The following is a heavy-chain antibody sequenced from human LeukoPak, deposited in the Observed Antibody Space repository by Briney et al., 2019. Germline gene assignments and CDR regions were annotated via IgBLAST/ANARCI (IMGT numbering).Heavy chain of an antibody. CDR1: GFTFSSYS. D-gene: IGHD3-9*01. V-gene: IGHV3-21*01. CDR3: AKEGNFDWLHFDY. CDR2: ISSSSSYI. Sequence: GGSLRLSCAASGFTFSSYSMNWVRQAPGKGLEWVSSISSSSSYIYYADSVKGRFAISRDNAKNSLYLQMNSLRAEDTAVYYCAKEGNFDWLHFDYWGQGTLVTVSS. J-gene: IGHJ4*02.